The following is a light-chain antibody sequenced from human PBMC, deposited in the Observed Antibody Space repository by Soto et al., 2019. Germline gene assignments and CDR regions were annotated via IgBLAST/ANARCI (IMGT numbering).Light chain of an antibody. J-gene: IGLJ2*01. V-gene: IGLV1-40*01. Sequence: QSVLTQPPSVSGAPGQRVTISCTGSSSNIGANYDVQWYQQLPGTAPKLLIYINNNRPSGVPDRFSGSKSGTSASLAITGLQAEDEADYYCQSYDSSLSGVVFGGGTKLTVL. CDR3: QSYDSSLSGVV. CDR1: SSNIGANYD. CDR2: INN.